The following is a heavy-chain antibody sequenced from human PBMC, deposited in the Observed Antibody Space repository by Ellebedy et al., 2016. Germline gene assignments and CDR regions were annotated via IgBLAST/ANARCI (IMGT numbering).Heavy chain of an antibody. D-gene: IGHD1-14*01. CDR1: GFTFGSYW. J-gene: IGHJ6*02. V-gene: IGHV3-74*01. CDR3: ARETITLRGHFFYGMDV. CDR2: IHSDGTTA. Sequence: GGSLRLSCTASGFTFGSYWIHWVRQAPGQGPVWVSFIHSDGTTATYVDSVKGRFSISRDSAKNTVYLQMNSLRAEDTAVYYCARETITLRGHFFYGMDVWGRGTTVTVSS.